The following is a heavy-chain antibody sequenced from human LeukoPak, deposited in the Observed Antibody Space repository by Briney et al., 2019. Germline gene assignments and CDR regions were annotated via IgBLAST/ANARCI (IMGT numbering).Heavy chain of an antibody. Sequence: GGSLRLSCAASGFTVSSNYMSWVRQAPGKGLEWVSVIYSGGSTYYADSVKGRFTISRDNSKNTLYLQMNSLRAEDTAVYYCARSPIGPDYYDSSGYSLYFDYWGQGTLVTVSS. D-gene: IGHD3-22*01. J-gene: IGHJ4*02. CDR3: ARSPIGPDYYDSSGYSLYFDY. CDR1: GFTVSSNY. CDR2: IYSGGST. V-gene: IGHV3-53*01.